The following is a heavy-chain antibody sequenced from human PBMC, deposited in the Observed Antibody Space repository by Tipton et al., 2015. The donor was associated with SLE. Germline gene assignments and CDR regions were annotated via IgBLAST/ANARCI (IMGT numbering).Heavy chain of an antibody. Sequence: TLSLTCAVYGGSFSGYYWSWISQPPGKGLEWIGGINHSGSTNYNPSLKSRVTISVDTSKNQFSLMLSSVTAADTAVYYCACRPEDIVATSAAFDIWGQGTMVTVAS. CDR2: INHSGST. CDR1: GGSFSGYY. D-gene: IGHD5-12*01. CDR3: ACRPEDIVATSAAFDI. J-gene: IGHJ3*02. V-gene: IGHV4-34*01.